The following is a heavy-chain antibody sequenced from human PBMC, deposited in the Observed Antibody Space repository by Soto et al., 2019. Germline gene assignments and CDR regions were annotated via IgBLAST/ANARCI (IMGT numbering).Heavy chain of an antibody. V-gene: IGHV4-61*08. CDR3: ARIPVDTYMINWFDP. J-gene: IGHJ5*02. Sequence: KTSETLSLTCTVSGGSVSSGDYYWSWIRQPPGKGLEWIGYIYYSGSTNYNPSLKSRVSISLDASKNQFSLGLTSVTAADTAVYYCARIPVDTYMINWFDPWGQGTLVTVPQ. CDR1: GGSVSSGDYY. CDR2: IYYSGST. D-gene: IGHD5-18*01.